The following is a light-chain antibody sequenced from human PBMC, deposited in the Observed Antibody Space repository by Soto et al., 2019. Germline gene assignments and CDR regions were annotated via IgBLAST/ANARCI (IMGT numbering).Light chain of an antibody. CDR1: QTVNRSY. V-gene: IGKV3-20*01. CDR2: GAS. CDR3: QQVGSSPIT. Sequence: EIVLTQSPGTLSLSPGERATLSCRASQTVNRSYLAWYQQRPGQAPRLLIYGASSRATGIPERFSGSGSGPEFTRTISRLEPEDFAVYSCQQVGSSPITFGQGTRLEIK. J-gene: IGKJ5*01.